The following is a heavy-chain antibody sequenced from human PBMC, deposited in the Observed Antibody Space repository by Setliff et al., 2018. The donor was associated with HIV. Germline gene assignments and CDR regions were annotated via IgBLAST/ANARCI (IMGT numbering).Heavy chain of an antibody. CDR2: GHYRKNT. D-gene: IGHD6-19*01. CDR1: GDSITSAH. V-gene: IGHV4-59*08. J-gene: IGHJ4*02. Sequence: PSETLSLTCTVSGDSITSAHWSWIRQPPGKRLEWIGSGHYRKNTNYNPSLKSRVTISVDTSQNQFSLKPTSVTAADTAVYYCARLRQWLAFFDSWGQGTLVTVSS. CDR3: ARLRQWLAFFDS.